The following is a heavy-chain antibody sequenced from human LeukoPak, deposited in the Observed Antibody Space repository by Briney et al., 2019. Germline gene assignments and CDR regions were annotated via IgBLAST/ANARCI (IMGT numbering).Heavy chain of an antibody. CDR1: GGTFSNYA. V-gene: IGHV1-69*05. CDR3: AGALGYCSGGNCYAREYFHR. CDR2: IIPISGTA. D-gene: IGHD2-15*01. Sequence: ASVKVSCKASGGTFSNYAITWVRQAPGQGLEWMGRIIPISGTAHYAQKFQGRVTITTDESTSTAYMELSSLRSEDTALYYCAGALGYCSGGNCYAREYFHRWGQGTLVTVSS. J-gene: IGHJ1*01.